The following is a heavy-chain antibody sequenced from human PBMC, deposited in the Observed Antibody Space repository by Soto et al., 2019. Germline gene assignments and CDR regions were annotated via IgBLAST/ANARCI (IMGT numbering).Heavy chain of an antibody. CDR2: ISSSSSYI. V-gene: IGHV3-21*01. D-gene: IGHD6-13*01. CDR3: ARVEQQLVLGGFDY. Sequence: EVQLVESGGGLVKPGGSLRLSCAASGFTFSSYSMNWVRQAPGKGLEWVSSISSSSSYIYYADSVKGRFTISRDNAKNSLYLQKNSLRAEDTAVYYCARVEQQLVLGGFDYWGQGTLVTVSS. CDR1: GFTFSSYS. J-gene: IGHJ4*02.